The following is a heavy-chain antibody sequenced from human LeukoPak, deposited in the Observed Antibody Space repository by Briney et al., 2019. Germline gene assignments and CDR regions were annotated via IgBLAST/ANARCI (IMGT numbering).Heavy chain of an antibody. Sequence: SQTLSLTCAVSGGSISSGGYSWGWIRQPPGKGLEWIGYIYHSGSTYYNPSLKSRVTISVDRSKNQFSLKLSSVTAADTAVYYCARDVHYYDSSGYYYSAFDIWGQGTMVTVSS. CDR2: IYHSGST. CDR1: GGSISSGGYS. D-gene: IGHD3-22*01. V-gene: IGHV4-30-2*01. J-gene: IGHJ3*02. CDR3: ARDVHYYDSSGYYYSAFDI.